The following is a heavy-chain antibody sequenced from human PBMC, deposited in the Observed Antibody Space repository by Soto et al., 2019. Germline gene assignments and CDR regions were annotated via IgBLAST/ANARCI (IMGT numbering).Heavy chain of an antibody. D-gene: IGHD6-13*01. CDR3: AKDGDGSWTIFDY. Sequence: EVQLVESGGGLVQPGRSLRLSCAASGFTFDDYAMHWVRQAPGKGLEWVSGISWNSGSIGYADSVKGRFTIPRDNAKNSLYLQMNSLRAEDTALYYCAKDGDGSWTIFDYWGQGTLVTVSS. V-gene: IGHV3-9*01. CDR1: GFTFDDYA. CDR2: ISWNSGSI. J-gene: IGHJ4*02.